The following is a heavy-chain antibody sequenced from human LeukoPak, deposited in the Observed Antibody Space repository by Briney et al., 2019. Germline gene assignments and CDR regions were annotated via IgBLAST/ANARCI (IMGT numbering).Heavy chain of an antibody. CDR2: SYYSGNT. Sequence: SETLSLTCTVSGGSISSSKYFWVWIRQPPGKGLEWIGSSYYSGNTYYNPSLKSRVTISVDTSKNHFSLDLRSVMAADTAVYYCARHGNVVVVPAAKGFDYWGQGTQVTASS. J-gene: IGHJ4*02. CDR1: GGSISSSKYF. D-gene: IGHD2-2*01. CDR3: ARHGNVVVVPAAKGFDY. V-gene: IGHV4-39*02.